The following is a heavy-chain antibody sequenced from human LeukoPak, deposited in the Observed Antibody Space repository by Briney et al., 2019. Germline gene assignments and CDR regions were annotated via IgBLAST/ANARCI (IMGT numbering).Heavy chain of an antibody. V-gene: IGHV1-46*01. CDR1: GYTFTIYY. J-gene: IGHJ5*02. CDR3: ARDLRSDSNWFDP. CDR2: INPSGGST. Sequence: ASVKISCKASGYTFTIYYIHWVRQAPGQGLEWMGMINPSGGSTSYAQKFQGRVTVTRDTSTSTVYMELSSLASEDTAVYYCARDLRSDSNWFDPWGQGTLVTVSS. D-gene: IGHD1-26*01.